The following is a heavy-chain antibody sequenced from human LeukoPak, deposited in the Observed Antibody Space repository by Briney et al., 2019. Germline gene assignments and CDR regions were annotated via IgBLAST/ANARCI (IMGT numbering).Heavy chain of an antibody. Sequence: GGSLRLSCAASGFTFSSYWMSWVRQAPGKGLEWVSSISSSSSYIYYADSVKGRFTISRDNAKNSLYLQMNSLRAEDTAVYYCARAATYYRDAFDIWGQGTMVTVSS. D-gene: IGHD1-26*01. CDR3: ARAATYYRDAFDI. CDR1: GFTFSSYW. V-gene: IGHV3-21*01. J-gene: IGHJ3*02. CDR2: ISSSSSYI.